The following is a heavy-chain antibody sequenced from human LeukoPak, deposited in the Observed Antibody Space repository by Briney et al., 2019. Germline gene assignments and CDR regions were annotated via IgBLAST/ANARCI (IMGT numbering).Heavy chain of an antibody. D-gene: IGHD4-17*01. J-gene: IGHJ3*02. CDR1: RLTFSNYA. V-gene: IGHV3-23*01. CDR2: ITGSGAGT. Sequence: GESLTLSCAASRLTFSNYAMTWVRQAPGKGLKWVSSITGSGAGTYYADSVKGRFSISRDNSQNTLFLHMNSLRADDTAIYYCSKDPNGDYVGAFDMWGPGTMVTVSS. CDR3: SKDPNGDYVGAFDM.